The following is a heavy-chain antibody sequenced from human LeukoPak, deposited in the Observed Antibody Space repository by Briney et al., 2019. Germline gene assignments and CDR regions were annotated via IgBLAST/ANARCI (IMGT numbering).Heavy chain of an antibody. J-gene: IGHJ4*02. V-gene: IGHV3-23*01. CDR1: GFTFNTYA. CDR3: AKVFRPYGEFFSFDN. CDR2: ISGSGDST. Sequence: GGSLRLSCAASGFTFNTYAMSWVRQAPGKGLEWVSAISGSGDSTYYADSVKGRFTISRDNSKNTLYLQVNSLRAEDTAVYFCAKVFRPYGEFFSFDNWGQGTLVTVSS. D-gene: IGHD4-17*01.